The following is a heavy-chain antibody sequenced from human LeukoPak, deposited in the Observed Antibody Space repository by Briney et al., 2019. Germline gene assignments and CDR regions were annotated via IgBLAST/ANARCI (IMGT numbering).Heavy chain of an antibody. J-gene: IGHJ3*02. D-gene: IGHD3-10*01. Sequence: SQTLSLTCTVSGGSISGGAYYWSWVRQYPGKGLEWIGYIYYSGTTYYNPSLKGQFTISVDTPKNQFSLKLSSVTAADTAVYYCARAKLSPYDAFDIWGQGTMVTVSS. CDR3: ARAKLSPYDAFDI. CDR1: GGSISGGAYY. CDR2: IYYSGTT. V-gene: IGHV4-31*01.